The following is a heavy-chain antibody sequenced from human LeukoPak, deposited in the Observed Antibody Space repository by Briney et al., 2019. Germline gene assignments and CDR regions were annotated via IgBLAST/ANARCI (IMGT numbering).Heavy chain of an antibody. V-gene: IGHV4-34*01. D-gene: IGHD5-18*01. CDR2: INHSGST. Sequence: SETLSLTCAVYGGSFSGYYWSWIRQPPGKGLEWIGEINHSGSTNYNPSLKSRVTISVDTSKNQFSLKLSSVTAADTAVYYCARQGLWLRLGYYYYYMDVWGKGTTVTVSS. CDR3: ARQGLWLRLGYYYYYMDV. J-gene: IGHJ6*03. CDR1: GGSFSGYY.